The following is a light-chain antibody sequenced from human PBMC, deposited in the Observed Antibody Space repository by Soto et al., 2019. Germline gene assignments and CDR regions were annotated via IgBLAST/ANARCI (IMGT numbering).Light chain of an antibody. CDR1: QSVSSH. CDR3: QQYRSSRLT. V-gene: IGKV3-11*01. Sequence: EIVVTQSPATLSLSPGERATLSCRASQSVSSHLAWYQQKPGQAPRLLIYDASNRATGIPARFSGSGSGTDFTLTISSLEPEDFAVYYCQQYRSSRLTFGGGTKVDIK. J-gene: IGKJ4*01. CDR2: DAS.